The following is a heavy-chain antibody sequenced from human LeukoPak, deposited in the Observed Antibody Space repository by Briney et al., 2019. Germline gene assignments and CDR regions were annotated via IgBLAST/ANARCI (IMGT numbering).Heavy chain of an antibody. CDR2: ISYDGSNK. V-gene: IGHV3-30-3*01. Sequence: GGSLRLSCAASGFTFSSYAMHWVRQAPGKGLEWVAVISYDGSNKYYADSVKGRFTISRDNSKNTLYLQMNSLRAEDTAVYYCARDSDRMDVWGQGTTVTVSS. CDR3: ARDSDRMDV. CDR1: GFTFSSYA. J-gene: IGHJ6*02.